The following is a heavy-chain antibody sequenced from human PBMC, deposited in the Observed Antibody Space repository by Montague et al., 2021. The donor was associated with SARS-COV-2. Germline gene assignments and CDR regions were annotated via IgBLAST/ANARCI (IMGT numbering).Heavy chain of an antibody. CDR3: ARAVSITIFGVVGWFDP. Sequence: SGSTYYNPSLKSRVTISVDTSKNQFSLKLSSVTAADTAVYYCARAVSITIFGVVGWFDPGGKGTLVTVS. D-gene: IGHD3-3*01. CDR2: SGST. J-gene: IGHJ5*02. V-gene: IGHV4-31*02.